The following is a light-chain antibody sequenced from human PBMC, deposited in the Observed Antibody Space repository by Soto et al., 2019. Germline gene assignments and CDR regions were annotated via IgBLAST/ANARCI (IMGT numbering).Light chain of an antibody. CDR1: QSVSSSY. Sequence: EIVLTQSPGTLSLSPGERATLSCRASQSVSSSYLAWYQQKPGQAPRLLIYGASSSATGIPDRFSGSVSGTDSTITISRLEPEDFAVYYCQQYGSSHTFGPGTKVDIK. CDR3: QQYGSSHT. J-gene: IGKJ3*01. CDR2: GAS. V-gene: IGKV3-20*01.